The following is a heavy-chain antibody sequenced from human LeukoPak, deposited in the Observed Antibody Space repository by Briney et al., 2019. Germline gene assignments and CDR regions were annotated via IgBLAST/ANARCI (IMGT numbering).Heavy chain of an antibody. CDR3: AKSFSGEFDY. CDR2: ISYDGSNK. D-gene: IGHD3-10*01. J-gene: IGHJ4*02. Sequence: SCKASGYTFTSYYMHWVRQAPGKGLEWVAVISYDGSNKYYADSVKGRFTISRDNSKNTLYLQMNSLRAEGTAVYYCAKSFSGEFDYWGQGTLVTVSS. V-gene: IGHV3-30*18. CDR1: GYTFTSYY.